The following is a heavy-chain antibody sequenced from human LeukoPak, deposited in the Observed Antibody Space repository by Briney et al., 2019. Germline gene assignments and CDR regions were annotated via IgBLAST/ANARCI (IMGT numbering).Heavy chain of an antibody. Sequence: GGSLRLSCAASGFTFNSYAMSWVRQPPGKGLEWLGRIKSKTAGGTTDYAAPVKGRFTISRDDSKNTLYLQMNSLKTEDTAVYYCTTPLYWVVVPVAEENWFDPWGQGTLVTVSS. CDR3: TTPLYWVVVPVAEENWFDP. J-gene: IGHJ5*02. CDR2: IKSKTAGGTT. D-gene: IGHD2-2*01. CDR1: GFTFNSYA. V-gene: IGHV3-15*01.